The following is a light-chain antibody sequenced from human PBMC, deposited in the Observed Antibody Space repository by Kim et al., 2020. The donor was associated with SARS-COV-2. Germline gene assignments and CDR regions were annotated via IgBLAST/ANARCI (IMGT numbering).Light chain of an antibody. CDR1: SSNIGSNT. CDR3: SVWDDGLKQGV. J-gene: IGLJ3*02. Sequence: QSVVTQPLSASGTPGQRVTISCSGSSSNIGSNTVNWYQQFPGKAPELLIYGNDIRHSGVTGRFSASKSGTSASLTISGLRSEDEADYYCSVWDDGLKQGVFGGGTQLTVL. V-gene: IGLV1-44*01. CDR2: GND.